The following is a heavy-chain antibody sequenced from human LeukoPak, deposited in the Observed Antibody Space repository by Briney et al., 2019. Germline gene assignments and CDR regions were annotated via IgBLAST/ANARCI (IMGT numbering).Heavy chain of an antibody. CDR3: AASLGGLRLGELSS. D-gene: IGHD3-16*02. V-gene: IGHV5-51*01. Sequence: PGESLKISCKGSGYSLSNYWIGWVRQLPGKGLEWMGIIYPGDSDTRYSPSFQGQVTISADKSISTAYLQWSSLRASDTAMYYCAASLGGLRLGELSSWGQGTLVTVSS. J-gene: IGHJ5*02. CDR2: IYPGDSDT. CDR1: GYSLSNYW.